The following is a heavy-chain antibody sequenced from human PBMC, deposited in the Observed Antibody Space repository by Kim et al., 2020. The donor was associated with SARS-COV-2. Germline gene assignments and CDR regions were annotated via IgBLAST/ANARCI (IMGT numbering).Heavy chain of an antibody. CDR2: SGGTI. J-gene: IGHJ4*02. Sequence: SGGTIYQEESGKGRFTVARENAKNSLYLKMNSLGAEDTAVYNCATGGVGYWGQGTLVTVSS. D-gene: IGHD1-26*01. CDR3: ATGGVGY. V-gene: IGHV3-48*01.